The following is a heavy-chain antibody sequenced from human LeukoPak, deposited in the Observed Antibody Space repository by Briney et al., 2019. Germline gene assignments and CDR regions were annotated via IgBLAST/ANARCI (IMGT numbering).Heavy chain of an antibody. CDR2: IYPRDSDT. V-gene: IGHV5-51*01. D-gene: IGHD3-10*01. CDR3: ARHSDVIGAI. Sequence: GESLKISCKASGYTFTHQWIGWVRQKSGSGLEWMGIIYPRDSDTRYSPSFQGHVSISADTSINTAYLEWSRLEASDTAIYCCARHSDVIGAIWGQGTLVTVSS. CDR1: GYTFTHQW. J-gene: IGHJ4*02.